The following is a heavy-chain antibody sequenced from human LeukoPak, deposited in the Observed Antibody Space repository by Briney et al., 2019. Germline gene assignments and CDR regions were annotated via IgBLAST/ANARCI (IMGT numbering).Heavy chain of an antibody. J-gene: IGHJ5*02. CDR2: IYTSGST. CDR3: ARRSQGEQPGEVWFDP. Sequence: SETLSLTCTVSGGSISSYYWSWIRQPPGKGLEWIGYIYTSGSTNYNPSLKSRVTISVDTSKNQFSLKLSSVTAADTAVYYCARRSQGEQPGEVWFDPWGQGTLVTVSS. D-gene: IGHD3-16*01. CDR1: GGSISSYY. V-gene: IGHV4-4*09.